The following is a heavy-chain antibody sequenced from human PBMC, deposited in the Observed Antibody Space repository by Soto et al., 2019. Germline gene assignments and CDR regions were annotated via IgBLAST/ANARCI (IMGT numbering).Heavy chain of an antibody. J-gene: IGHJ4*02. CDR2: ISYDGSNK. Sequence: QVQLVESGGGVVQPGRSLRLSCAASGFTFSSYGVHWVRQAPGKGLEWVAVISYDGSNKYYADSVKGRFTISRDNSKNTLDLQMNSLRAEDTAVYYCAKARSGWYHDYWGQGTLVTVSS. V-gene: IGHV3-30*18. D-gene: IGHD6-19*01. CDR1: GFTFSSYG. CDR3: AKARSGWYHDY.